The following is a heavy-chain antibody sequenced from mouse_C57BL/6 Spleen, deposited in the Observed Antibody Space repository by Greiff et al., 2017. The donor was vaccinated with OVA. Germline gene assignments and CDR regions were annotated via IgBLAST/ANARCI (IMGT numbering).Heavy chain of an antibody. Sequence: QVQLQQPGAELVKPGASVKLSCKASGYTFTSYWMQWVKQRPGQGLEWIGEIDPSDSYTNYNQKFKGKATLTVDTSSSTAYMQLSSLTSEDSAVYYCARVITTVVPHWYFDVWGTGTTVTVSS. CDR1: GYTFTSYW. D-gene: IGHD1-1*01. J-gene: IGHJ1*03. V-gene: IGHV1-50*01. CDR3: ARVITTVVPHWYFDV. CDR2: IDPSDSYT.